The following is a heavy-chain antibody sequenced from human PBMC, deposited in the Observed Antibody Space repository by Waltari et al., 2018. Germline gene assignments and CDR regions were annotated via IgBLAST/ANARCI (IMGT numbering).Heavy chain of an antibody. CDR3: VISHAGDYDYRY. V-gene: IGHV3-23*01. CDR1: GFTFSSYG. J-gene: IGHJ4*02. Sequence: EVQLLESGGGLVQPGGSLRLSCAASGFTFSSYGMSWVRQAPGKGLGWVSTITTGGDTTFYADPVKGRFTISRDNFKNTLYLQMNSLRAEDTAVYYCVISHAGDYDYRYWGQGTLVTVSS. D-gene: IGHD5-12*01. CDR2: ITTGGDTT.